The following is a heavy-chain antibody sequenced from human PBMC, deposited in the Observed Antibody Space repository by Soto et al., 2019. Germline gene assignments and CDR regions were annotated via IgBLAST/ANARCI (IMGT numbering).Heavy chain of an antibody. D-gene: IGHD1-1*01. V-gene: IGHV1-69*01. CDR1: GGTLRSYA. Sequence: QVQLVQSGAEVKKPGSSVKVSCKASGGTLRSYAISWVRQAPGQGLEWMGGIIPMFGTENYAQKFQGKVTMTADESTTTAYMELSSLRFEDTAVYYCAFSRPTGPTFWIHSFEYWAQGPLATVSS. J-gene: IGHJ4*02. CDR3: AFSRPTGPTFWIHSFEY. CDR2: IIPMFGTE.